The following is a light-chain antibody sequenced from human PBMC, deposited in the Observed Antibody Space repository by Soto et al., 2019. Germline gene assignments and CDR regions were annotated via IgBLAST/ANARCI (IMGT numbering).Light chain of an antibody. V-gene: IGKV3-11*01. CDR2: DAS. Sequence: EIVLTQSPAPLSLSPGERATLSCRASQSIGLAIAWYQHKPGQAPRLPIFDASQRATGIPARFRGSGSGTDFTLSISSLEPEDFAVYYCQQRTDRPPWTFGQGTKVESK. J-gene: IGKJ1*01. CDR1: QSIGLA. CDR3: QQRTDRPPWT.